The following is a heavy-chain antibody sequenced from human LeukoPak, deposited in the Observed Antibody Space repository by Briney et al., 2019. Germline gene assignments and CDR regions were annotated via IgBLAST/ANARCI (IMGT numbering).Heavy chain of an antibody. V-gene: IGHV3-30*02. J-gene: IGHJ6*03. D-gene: IGHD4-23*01. Sequence: GGSLRLSCAAAGFTFSNYGMHWVRQAPGKGLEWISFIRYDGSEKYYVDSVKGRFTISRDNSKNTLYLQMNSLRVEDTAVYYCAKDPWDCSGNSSPMYHYYMPVWAKGTTVTVSS. CDR1: GFTFSNYG. CDR3: AKDPWDCSGNSSPMYHYYMPV. CDR2: IRYDGSEK.